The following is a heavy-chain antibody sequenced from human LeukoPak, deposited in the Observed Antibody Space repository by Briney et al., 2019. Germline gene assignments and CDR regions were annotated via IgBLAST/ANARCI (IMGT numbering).Heavy chain of an antibody. CDR3: ARLHCGGDCYSWYYYYMDV. CDR1: GGSISSYY. J-gene: IGHJ6*03. CDR2: IYTSGST. D-gene: IGHD2-21*02. Sequence: SETLSHTCTVSGGSISSYYWSWIRQPPGKGLEWIGYIYTSGSTNYNPSLKSRVTISVDTSKNQFSLKLSSVTAADTAVYYCARLHCGGDCYSWYYYYMDVWGKGTTVTVSS. V-gene: IGHV4-4*09.